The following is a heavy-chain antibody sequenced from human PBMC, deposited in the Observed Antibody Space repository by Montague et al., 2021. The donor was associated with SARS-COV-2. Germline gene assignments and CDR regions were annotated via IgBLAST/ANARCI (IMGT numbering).Heavy chain of an antibody. CDR1: GFTSGDYQ. CDR3: GRSPRGSGTGWLDY. CDR2: INQDETAK. V-gene: IGHV3-7*01. D-gene: IGHD3/OR15-3a*01. Sequence: SLRLSCAASGFTSGDYQMTWVRQAPGKGLQWVANINQDETAKTYVDSVKGRFTISRDNAKNSLILQMNSLKDEDTAVYYCGRSPRGSGTGWLDYWGQGTLVTVSS. J-gene: IGHJ4*02.